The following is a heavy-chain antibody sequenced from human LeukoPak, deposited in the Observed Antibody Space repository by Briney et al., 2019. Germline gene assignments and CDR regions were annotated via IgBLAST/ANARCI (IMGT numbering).Heavy chain of an antibody. D-gene: IGHD2-15*01. Sequence: GASVEVSCKASGYTFTGYYMHWVRQAPGQGLEWMGGIIPIFGTANYAQKFQGRVTITADESTSTAYMELSSLRSEDTAVYYCASEYCSGGSCPLPANNWFDPWGQGTLVTVSS. V-gene: IGHV1-69*13. J-gene: IGHJ5*02. CDR1: GYTFTGYY. CDR3: ASEYCSGGSCPLPANNWFDP. CDR2: IIPIFGTA.